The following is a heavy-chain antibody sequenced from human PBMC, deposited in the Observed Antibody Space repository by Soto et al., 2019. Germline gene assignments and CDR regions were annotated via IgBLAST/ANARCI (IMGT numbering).Heavy chain of an antibody. CDR3: ASVGLYSGLPPPHGMDV. Sequence: QVQLQESGPGLVKPSQTLSLTCTVSGGSISSGGYYWSWIRQHPGKGLERIGYIYSSGRTYYNPSLQSRVTISVDTSKNQCSRKLSSVTAADTAVYDCASVGLYSGLPPPHGMDVGGQGPTVTVSS. V-gene: IGHV4-31*03. CDR1: GGSISSGGYY. CDR2: IYSSGRT. D-gene: IGHD2-21*01. J-gene: IGHJ6*02.